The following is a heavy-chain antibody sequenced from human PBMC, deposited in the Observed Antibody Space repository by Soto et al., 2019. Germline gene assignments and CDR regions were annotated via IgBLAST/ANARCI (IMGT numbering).Heavy chain of an antibody. J-gene: IGHJ4*02. CDR1: GGTFSSYA. CDR3: ARVVDGYYDSSGYPFDY. V-gene: IGHV1-69*01. CDR2: IIPIFGTA. Sequence: QVQLVQSGAEVKKPGSSVKVPCKASGGTFSSYAISWVRQAPGQGLEWMGGIIPIFGTANYAQKFQGRVTITADEATSTAYMELSSLRSEDTAVYYCARVVDGYYDSSGYPFDYWGQGTLVTVSS. D-gene: IGHD3-22*01.